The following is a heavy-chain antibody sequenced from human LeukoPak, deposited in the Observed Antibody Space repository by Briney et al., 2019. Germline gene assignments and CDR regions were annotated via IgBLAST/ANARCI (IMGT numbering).Heavy chain of an antibody. V-gene: IGHV3-7*03. Sequence: GGSLRLSCAASGFTFSSYWMSWVRQAPGKGLEWVANIKQDGSEKYFVDSVKGRFTISRGNAKNSLYLQMNSLRAEDTAVYYCATTGWYRSGYHFDYWGQGTLVTVSS. D-gene: IGHD6-19*01. CDR1: GFTFSSYW. CDR2: IKQDGSEK. CDR3: ATTGWYRSGYHFDY. J-gene: IGHJ4*02.